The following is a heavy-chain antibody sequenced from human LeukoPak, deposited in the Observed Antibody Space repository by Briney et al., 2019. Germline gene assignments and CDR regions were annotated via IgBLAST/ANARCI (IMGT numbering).Heavy chain of an antibody. J-gene: IGHJ5*02. CDR2: VYYTGNT. V-gene: IGHV4-4*02. Sequence: GSLRLSCAASGFTFSSYEMNWVRQPPGKGMEWIGEVYYTGNTHYNPSLQSRVTISVDKSKNQFSLDLSSVTAADTAVYYCARDWDGRDSDRSGYYPRWFDPWGQGTLVTVSS. CDR1: GFTFSSYEM. D-gene: IGHD3-22*01. CDR3: ARDWDGRDSDRSGYYPRWFDP.